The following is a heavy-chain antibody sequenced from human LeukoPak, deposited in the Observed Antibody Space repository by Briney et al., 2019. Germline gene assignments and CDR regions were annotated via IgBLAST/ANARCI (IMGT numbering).Heavy chain of an antibody. CDR1: GDSISSNKW. Sequence: PSGTLSLTCAVSGDSISSNKWWNWVRQAPGKGLEWIGEIHHRGNTNYNPSLMSRVNISVDTTKNQFSLKLRSPTAADTAVYYCARTTISGVLRNHHFDYWGRGILVTVSS. CDR2: IHHRGNT. CDR3: ARTTISGVLRNHHFDY. J-gene: IGHJ4*02. V-gene: IGHV4-4*02. D-gene: IGHD3-3*01.